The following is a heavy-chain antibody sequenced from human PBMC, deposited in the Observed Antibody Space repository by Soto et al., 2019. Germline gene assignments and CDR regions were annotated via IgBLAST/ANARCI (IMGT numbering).Heavy chain of an antibody. Sequence: PGGSLRLSCAASGFTFSSYAMSWVRQAPGKGLEWVSAISGSGGSTYYADSVKGRFTISRDNSKNTLYLQMNSLRAEDTAVYYCAKDALRYYDFWSGQGPLDYWGKGTLVTVSS. D-gene: IGHD3-3*01. CDR1: GFTFSSYA. V-gene: IGHV3-23*01. J-gene: IGHJ4*02. CDR2: ISGSGGST. CDR3: AKDALRYYDFWSGQGPLDY.